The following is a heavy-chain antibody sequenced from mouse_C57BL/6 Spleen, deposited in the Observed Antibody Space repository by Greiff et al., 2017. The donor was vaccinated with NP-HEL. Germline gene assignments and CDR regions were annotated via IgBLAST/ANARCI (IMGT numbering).Heavy chain of an antibody. J-gene: IGHJ1*03. V-gene: IGHV5-4*03. CDR2: ISDGGSYT. CDR1: GFTFSSYA. CDR3: ARVGNSRYFDV. D-gene: IGHD1-1*02. Sequence: EVKLVESGGGLVKPGGSLKLSCAASGFTFSSYAMSWVRQTPEKRLEWVATISDGGSYTYYPDNVKGRFTISRDNAKNNLYLQMSHLKSEDTAMYYCARVGNSRYFDVWGTGTTVTVSS.